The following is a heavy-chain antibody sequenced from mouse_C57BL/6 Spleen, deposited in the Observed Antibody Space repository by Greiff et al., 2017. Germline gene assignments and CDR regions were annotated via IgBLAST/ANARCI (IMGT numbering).Heavy chain of an antibody. D-gene: IGHD1-1*01. V-gene: IGHV5-6*01. CDR1: GFTFSSYG. CDR2: ISSGGSYT. CDR3: ARPYYGSSLYYFDY. Sequence: EVQVVESGGDLVKPGGSLKLSCAASGFTFSSYGMSWVRQTPDKRLEWVATISSGGSYTYYPESVKGRFTISRDNAKNTLYLQLSSLKSEDTAMYYCARPYYGSSLYYFDYWGQGTTLTVSS. J-gene: IGHJ2*01.